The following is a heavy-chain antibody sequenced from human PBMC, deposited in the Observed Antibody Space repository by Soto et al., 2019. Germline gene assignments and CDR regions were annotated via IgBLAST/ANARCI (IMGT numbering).Heavy chain of an antibody. CDR2: ISAYNGNT. Sequence: ASVKVSCKASGYTFTSYGISWVRQAPGQGLEWMGWISAYNGNTNYAQKLQGRVTMTTDTSTSTAYMELRSLRSDDTAVYYCARRRGGDGSGIYYYYYMDVWGKGTTVTVSS. V-gene: IGHV1-18*01. D-gene: IGHD3-10*01. CDR3: ARRRGGDGSGIYYYYYMDV. CDR1: GYTFTSYG. J-gene: IGHJ6*03.